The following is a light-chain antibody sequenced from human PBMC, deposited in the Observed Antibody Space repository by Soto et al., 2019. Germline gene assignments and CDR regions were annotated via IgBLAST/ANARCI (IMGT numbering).Light chain of an antibody. V-gene: IGKV3-11*01. CDR1: QSISNY. Sequence: EIVLTQSPATLSLSPGERATLSCRTSQSISNYLAWYQHKPGQAPRLLIYDASNRATGIPARFSGSGSGTDFTLTISSLEPEDFAVYYCQQRNNFGFGGGTKVEIK. J-gene: IGKJ4*01. CDR3: QQRNNFG. CDR2: DAS.